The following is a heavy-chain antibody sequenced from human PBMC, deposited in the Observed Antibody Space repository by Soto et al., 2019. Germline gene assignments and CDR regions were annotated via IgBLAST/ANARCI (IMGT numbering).Heavy chain of an antibody. CDR3: ARVIMDV. CDR1: GFTFSSYA. J-gene: IGHJ6*02. CDR2: ISERGGYT. V-gene: IGHV3-23*01. Sequence: GGSLRLSCEASGFTFSSYAMSWVRQAPGKGLEWVSSISERGGYTYYAASVKGQVTISRDNAKNSLYLQMNSLRDEDTAVYYCARVIMDVWGQGTTVTVSS.